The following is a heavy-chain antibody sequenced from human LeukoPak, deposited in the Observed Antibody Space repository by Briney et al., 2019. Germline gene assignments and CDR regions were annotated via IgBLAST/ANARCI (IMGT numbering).Heavy chain of an antibody. CDR3: ARGRVGYSGYEVFY. V-gene: IGHV1-18*01. CDR2: ISAYNGNT. Sequence: ASVKVSCKASGYTFTSYGISWARQAPGQGLEWMGWISAYNGNTNYAQKLQGRVTMTTDTSRSTAYMELRSLRSADTAVYYCARGRVGYSGYEVFYWGQGTLVTVSS. D-gene: IGHD5-12*01. CDR1: GYTFTSYG. J-gene: IGHJ4*02.